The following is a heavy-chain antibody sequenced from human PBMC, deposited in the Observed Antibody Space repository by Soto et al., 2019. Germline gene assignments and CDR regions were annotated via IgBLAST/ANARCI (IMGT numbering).Heavy chain of an antibody. Sequence: QVQLQESGPRLVKPSQTLSLSCAVSGGSIISASYSWNWIRQSPGRGLEWIGHIYSSGSTYYNPTLKSRVSISLDPSNNQFSLKLATVTAAGTAVYFCAREDAARIERRFAAWAQGILVTVPP. CDR2: IYSSGST. CDR3: AREDAARIERRFAA. D-gene: IGHD6-6*01. V-gene: IGHV4-31*11. J-gene: IGHJ5*02. CDR1: GGSIISASYS.